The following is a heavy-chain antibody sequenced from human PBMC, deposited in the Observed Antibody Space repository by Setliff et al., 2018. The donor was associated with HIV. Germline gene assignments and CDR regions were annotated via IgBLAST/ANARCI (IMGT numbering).Heavy chain of an antibody. Sequence: LRLSCAVSGFTFRSYAMNWVRQAPGKGLEWVSVIYSGSRKIFYSDSVKGRFTISRDDSKNTLYLQMNSLRAEDTAVYYCAKDRGSDAFFDYWGQGTRVTVSS. J-gene: IGHJ4*02. V-gene: IGHV3-23*03. D-gene: IGHD3-16*01. CDR2: IYSGSRKI. CDR1: GFTFRSYA. CDR3: AKDRGSDAFFDY.